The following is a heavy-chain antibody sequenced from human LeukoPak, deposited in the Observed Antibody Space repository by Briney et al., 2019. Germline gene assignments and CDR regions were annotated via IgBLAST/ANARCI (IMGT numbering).Heavy chain of an antibody. CDR1: GGSISSYY. V-gene: IGHV4-59*01. D-gene: IGHD2-15*01. CDR2: IYYSGST. J-gene: IGHJ4*02. Sequence: SETLSLTCTVSGGSISSYYWSWIRQPPGKGLEWIGYIYYSGSTNYNPSLKSRVTISVDTSKNQFSLKLSSVTAADTRVYYCARGRKGTRATAFDYGGQGTLVTVPS. CDR3: ARGRKGTRATAFDY.